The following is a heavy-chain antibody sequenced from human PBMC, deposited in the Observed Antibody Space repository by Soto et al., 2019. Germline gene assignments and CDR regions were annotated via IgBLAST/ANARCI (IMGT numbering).Heavy chain of an antibody. CDR2: IKYDGGQT. V-gene: IGHV3-7*05. J-gene: IGHJ4*02. Sequence: GSLRLSCVASGFTFSTYWMSWVRQAPGKGLEWVANIKYDGGQTYYVDSVKGRFTISRDNAKNSLYLQMNSLRAEDTAVYYCTREAYWGPGTLVTVSS. CDR1: GFTFSTYW. CDR3: TREAY.